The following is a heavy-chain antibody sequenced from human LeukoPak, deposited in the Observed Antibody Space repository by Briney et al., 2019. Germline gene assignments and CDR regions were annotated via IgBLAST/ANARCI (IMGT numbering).Heavy chain of an antibody. D-gene: IGHD3-22*01. V-gene: IGHV1-8*03. J-gene: IGHJ6*03. CDR1: GYTFTSYD. CDR3: ARGPYYYDSSEPYYYMDV. CDR2: MNPNSGNT. Sequence: ASVTVSCKASGYTFTSYDINWVRQAPGQGLEWMGWMNPNSGNTGCAQKFQGRVTITRNTSISTAYMELSSLRSEDTAVYYCARGPYYYDSSEPYYYMDVWGKGTTVTVSS.